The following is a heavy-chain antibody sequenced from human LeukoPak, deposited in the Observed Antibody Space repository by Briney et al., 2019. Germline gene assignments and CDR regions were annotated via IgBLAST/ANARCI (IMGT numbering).Heavy chain of an antibody. CDR2: INSDGSST. J-gene: IGHJ5*02. Sequence: GGSLRLSSAASGFTFSSYWMHWVRQAPGKGLVWVSRINSDGSSTSYADSVKGRFTISRDNAKNTLYLQMNSLRAEDTAVYYCASVSPVVAASNWFDPWGQGTLVTVSS. D-gene: IGHD2-15*01. V-gene: IGHV3-74*01. CDR1: GFTFSSYW. CDR3: ASVSPVVAASNWFDP.